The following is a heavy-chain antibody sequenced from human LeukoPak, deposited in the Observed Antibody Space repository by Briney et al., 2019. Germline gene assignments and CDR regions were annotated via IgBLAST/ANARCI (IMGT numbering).Heavy chain of an antibody. Sequence: GGSLRLSCAASGFTFSSYGMHWVRQAPGKGLEWVAFIRYDGSNKYYADSVKGRFTISRDNSKNTLYLQMNSLRAEDTAVYYCAKGYYDSSCYIDWGQGTLVTVSS. CDR3: AKGYYDSSCYID. CDR1: GFTFSSYG. J-gene: IGHJ4*02. D-gene: IGHD3-22*01. V-gene: IGHV3-30*02. CDR2: IRYDGSNK.